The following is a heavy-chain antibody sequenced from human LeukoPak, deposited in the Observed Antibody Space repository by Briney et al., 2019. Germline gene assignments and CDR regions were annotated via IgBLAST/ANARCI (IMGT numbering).Heavy chain of an antibody. D-gene: IGHD4-23*01. CDR1: GFTFSSYA. J-gene: IGHJ4*02. CDR3: AREGTVVTYYFDY. Sequence: GGSLRLSCAASGFTFSSYAMHWVRQAPGKGLEWVAVISYDGSNKYYADSVKGRFTISRDNAKNSLYLQMNSLRAEDTAVYYCAREGTVVTYYFDYWGQGTLVTVSS. CDR2: ISYDGSNK. V-gene: IGHV3-30-3*01.